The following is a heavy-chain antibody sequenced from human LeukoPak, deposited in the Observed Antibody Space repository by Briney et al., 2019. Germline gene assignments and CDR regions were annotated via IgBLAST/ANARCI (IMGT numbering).Heavy chain of an antibody. D-gene: IGHD3-10*01. V-gene: IGHV1-46*01. Sequence: ASVKVSCKASGYALTNYFMHWVRQAPGQGLEWMGIINPSGGSTTYAQKFHGRVTMTRDTSTNTVYMELSSLTSEVTAVYYCARLGAYLRSFDYWGQGTLVTVSS. J-gene: IGHJ4*02. CDR1: GYALTNYF. CDR2: INPSGGST. CDR3: ARLGAYLRSFDY.